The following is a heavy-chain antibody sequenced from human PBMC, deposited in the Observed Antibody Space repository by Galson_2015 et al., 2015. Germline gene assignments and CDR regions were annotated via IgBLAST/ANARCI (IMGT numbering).Heavy chain of an antibody. V-gene: IGHV3-7*04. D-gene: IGHD2-2*01. J-gene: IGHJ4*02. CDR3: VREEASCYYY. Sequence: SLRLSCAASEFTFSAYWMAWVRQAPGRGLEWVASIKQDGTETFYVDSVKGRFAISRDNAKNSLYLQMNSLRAEDTAVYFCVREEASCYYYWGQGTLVTVSS. CDR1: EFTFSAYW. CDR2: IKQDGTET.